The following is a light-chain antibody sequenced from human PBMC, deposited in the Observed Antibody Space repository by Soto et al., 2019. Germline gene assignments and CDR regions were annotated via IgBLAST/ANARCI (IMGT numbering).Light chain of an antibody. CDR1: SSDVGAYDY. CDR3: SSFAGGTTLV. V-gene: IGLV2-8*01. Sequence: QSVLTQPPSASGSPGQSVTISCTGTSSDVGAYDYVSWYQQHPGKAPKLIIYEVNKRPSGVPDRFSGSKSGNTASLTVSGLQAEDEADYHCSSFAGGTTLVFGGGTKFTVL. J-gene: IGLJ3*02. CDR2: EVN.